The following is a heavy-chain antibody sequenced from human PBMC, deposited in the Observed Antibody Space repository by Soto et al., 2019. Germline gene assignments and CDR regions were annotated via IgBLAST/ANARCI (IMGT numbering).Heavy chain of an antibody. D-gene: IGHD1-26*01. J-gene: IGHJ4*02. V-gene: IGHV1-2*02. Sequence: QVQLVQSGAEVKKSGASVKISCKASGYSFTGYYIHWVRQAPGQGFEWMGEISPNSGGTKYAQKLQGRDTMTRDTSITTVYMDLSNLSPDDTAVYYCGKGRSGDVGVFYWGQGTLVTVYS. CDR1: GYSFTGYY. CDR3: GKGRSGDVGVFY. CDR2: ISPNSGGT.